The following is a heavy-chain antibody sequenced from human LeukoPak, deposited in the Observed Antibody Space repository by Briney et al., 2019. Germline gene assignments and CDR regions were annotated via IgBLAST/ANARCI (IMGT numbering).Heavy chain of an antibody. CDR1: GYTFTSYG. V-gene: IGHV1-18*01. Sequence: ASVKVSCKASGYTFTSYGISWVRQAPGQGLEWMGWISAYNGNTNYAQKLQGRVTMTTDTSTSTAYMELRSLRSDDTAVYYCARGFSYYYGSSGADYWGQGTLVTVSS. CDR3: ARGFSYYYGSSGADY. J-gene: IGHJ4*02. D-gene: IGHD3-22*01. CDR2: ISAYNGNT.